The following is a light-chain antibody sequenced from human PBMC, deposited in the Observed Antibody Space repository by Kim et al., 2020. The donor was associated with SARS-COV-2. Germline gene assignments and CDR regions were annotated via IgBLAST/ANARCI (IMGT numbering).Light chain of an antibody. CDR3: QQYGGSPFT. V-gene: IGKV3-20*01. J-gene: IGKJ4*01. CDR1: QRVSSNY. Sequence: SPGENATISCRATQRVSSNYLAWYQQKPGQAPRLLIYGASSRATGIPDRFGGSGSGTDFTLTISRLEPEDFAVYYCQQYGGSPFTFGGGTKVDIK. CDR2: GAS.